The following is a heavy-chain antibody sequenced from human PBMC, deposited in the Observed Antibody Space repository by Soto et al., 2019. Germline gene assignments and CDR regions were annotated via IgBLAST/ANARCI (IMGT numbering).Heavy chain of an antibody. CDR1: GGSISSGGYY. J-gene: IGHJ5*02. CDR3: ARVVPAAIGRYWFDP. V-gene: IGHV4-31*03. D-gene: IGHD2-2*02. Sequence: LSLTCTVSGGSISSGGYYWSWIRQHPGRGLEWIGYIYYSGSTYYNPSLKSRVTISVDTSKNQFSLKLSSVTAADTAVYYCARVVPAAIGRYWFDPWGQGTLVTVSS. CDR2: IYYSGST.